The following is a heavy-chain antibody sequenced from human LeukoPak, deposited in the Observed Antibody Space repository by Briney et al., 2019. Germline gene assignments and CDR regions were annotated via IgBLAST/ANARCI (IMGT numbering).Heavy chain of an antibody. D-gene: IGHD3-22*01. CDR3: ARLPTFYYDSSGYHYDY. CDR1: GFTFSDYW. CDR2: TAGSGISR. V-gene: IGHV3-23*01. Sequence: GGSLRLSCVASGFTFSDYWMTWVRQAPGRGLEWASSTAGSGISRDYADSVKGRFTIFKDKSKNTLYLQMDNLRAEDTGVYFCARLPTFYYDSSGYHYDYWGQGTLVTVSS. J-gene: IGHJ4*02.